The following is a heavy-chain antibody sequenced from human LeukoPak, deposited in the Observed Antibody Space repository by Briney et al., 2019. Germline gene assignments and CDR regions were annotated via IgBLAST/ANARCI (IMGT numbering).Heavy chain of an antibody. J-gene: IGHJ5*02. CDR1: GGSFSGYY. CDR2: ISGSGGST. D-gene: IGHD1-7*01. V-gene: IGHV3-23*01. Sequence: PSETLSLTCAVYGGSFSGYYWSWIRQPPGKGLEWVSAISGSGGSTYYADSVKGRFTISRDNSKNTLYLQMNSLRAEDTAVYYCAKSLNNWNYRWFDPWGQGTLVTVSS. CDR3: AKSLNNWNYRWFDP.